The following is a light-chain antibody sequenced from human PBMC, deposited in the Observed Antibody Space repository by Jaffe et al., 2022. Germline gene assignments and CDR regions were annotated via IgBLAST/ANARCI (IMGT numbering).Light chain of an antibody. CDR2: AAS. Sequence: DIQMTQSPSSLSASVGDRVTITCRASQGISNSLAWYQQKPGKAPKLLLYAASRLESGVPSRFSGSGSGTDYTLTISSLHPEDFATYLCQQYYGILPLTFGGGTKVEIK. CDR1: QGISNS. V-gene: IGKV1-NL1*01. J-gene: IGKJ4*01. CDR3: QQYYGILPLT.